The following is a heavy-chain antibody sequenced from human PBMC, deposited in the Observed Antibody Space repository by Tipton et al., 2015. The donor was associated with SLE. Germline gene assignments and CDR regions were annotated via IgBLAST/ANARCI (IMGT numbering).Heavy chain of an antibody. V-gene: IGHV4-39*02. Sequence: TLSLTCAVYGGSFSGYYWGWIRQPPGKGLEWIGSIYYSGGTYYNPSLKSRVTISVDTSKNHFSLRLGSVTAADAAVYYCLGGYDRGAFDIWGQGTMVTVSS. CDR3: LGGYDRGAFDI. CDR1: GGSFSGYY. D-gene: IGHD5-12*01. J-gene: IGHJ3*02. CDR2: IYYSGGT.